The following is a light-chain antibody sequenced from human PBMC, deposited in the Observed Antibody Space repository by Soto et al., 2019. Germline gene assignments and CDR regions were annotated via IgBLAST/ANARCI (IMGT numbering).Light chain of an antibody. CDR3: QQYGSSPIT. V-gene: IGKV3-20*01. CDR1: QSVSSSY. CDR2: VAS. J-gene: IGKJ5*01. Sequence: EIVLTQSPGTLSLSPGERATLSCRASQSVSSSYLAWYQQRPGQAPRLLIYVASNRATGTPDRFSGSGSGTDFTLTISRLEPEDFAVYYCQQYGSSPITFGQETRLEIK.